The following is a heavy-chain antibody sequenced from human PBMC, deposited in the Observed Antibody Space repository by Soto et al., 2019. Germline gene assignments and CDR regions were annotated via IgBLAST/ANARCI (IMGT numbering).Heavy chain of an antibody. D-gene: IGHD2-2*01. J-gene: IGHJ4*02. CDR3: AKEYCASTSCNFDH. V-gene: IGHV1-18*01. CDR2: INAYSGNT. Sequence: ASVKVSCKTSGYNFPSYGINWVRQAPGQGLEWMGWINAYSGNTNYAQKFQDRVTMTTDTSTTTVYMELRSLRSDDTAVYYCAKEYCASTSCNFDHWGQGTLVTVS. CDR1: GYNFPSYG.